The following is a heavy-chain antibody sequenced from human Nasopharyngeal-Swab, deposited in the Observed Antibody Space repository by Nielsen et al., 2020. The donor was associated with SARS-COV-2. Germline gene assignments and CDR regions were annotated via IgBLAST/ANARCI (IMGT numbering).Heavy chain of an antibody. CDR2: IIPIFGTA. V-gene: IGHV1-69*01. J-gene: IGHJ6*02. CDR3: ARWGIVATGSYYYYGMDV. Sequence: WVRQAPGQGLEWMGGIIPIFGTANYAQKFQGRVTITADESTSTAYMELSSLRSEDTAVYYCARWGIVATGSYYYYGMDVWGQGTTVTVPS. D-gene: IGHD5-12*01.